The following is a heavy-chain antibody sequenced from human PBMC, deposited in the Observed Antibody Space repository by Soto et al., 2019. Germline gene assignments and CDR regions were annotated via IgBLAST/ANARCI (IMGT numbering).Heavy chain of an antibody. CDR1: GGSFSGYY. CDR3: ASYYGDVDY. V-gene: IGHV4-34*01. CDR2: INHSGST. J-gene: IGHJ4*02. D-gene: IGHD4-17*01. Sequence: SETLSLTCAVYGGSFSGYYWSWIRQPPGKGLEWIGEINHSGSTNYNPSLKSRVTISVDTSKNQFSLKLSSVTAADTAVYYCASYYGDVDYWGQGTLVTVSS.